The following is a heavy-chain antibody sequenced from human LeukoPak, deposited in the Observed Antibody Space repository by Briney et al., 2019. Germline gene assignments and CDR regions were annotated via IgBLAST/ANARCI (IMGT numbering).Heavy chain of an antibody. D-gene: IGHD3-16*01. V-gene: IGHV3-48*01. CDR2: ISSSSSTI. Sequence: GGSLRLSCAASGFTFSSYAMSWVRQAPGKGLEWVSYISSSSSTIYYADSVKGRFTISRDNAKNSLYLQMSSLRSEDTAVYYCARVYDYVWGSGGAFDPWGQGTLVTVSS. J-gene: IGHJ5*02. CDR1: GFTFSSYA. CDR3: ARVYDYVWGSGGAFDP.